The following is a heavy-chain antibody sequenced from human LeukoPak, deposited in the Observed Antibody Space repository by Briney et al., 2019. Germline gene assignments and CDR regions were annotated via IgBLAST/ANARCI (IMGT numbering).Heavy chain of an antibody. Sequence: PGGSLRLSCAASGFTFSSYSMNWVRQAPGKGLEWVSYISSSRSTIYHADSVKGRFTISRDNAKNSLYLQMNSLRAEDTAVYYCAKDRLVQLERRFDPWGQGTLVTVSS. J-gene: IGHJ5*02. V-gene: IGHV3-48*01. D-gene: IGHD1-1*01. CDR1: GFTFSSYS. CDR3: AKDRLVQLERRFDP. CDR2: ISSSRSTI.